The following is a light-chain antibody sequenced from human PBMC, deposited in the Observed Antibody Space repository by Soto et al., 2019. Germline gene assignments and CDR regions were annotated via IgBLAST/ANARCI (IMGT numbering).Light chain of an antibody. J-gene: IGKJ1*01. CDR2: GAS. V-gene: IGKV3-20*01. Sequence: IVLTHSPGTLSLSPGARATLSCRASQSVSNNYLAWYQQKPGQAPRLLIYGASNRAAGSPDRFSGSGSGTDVTLTISRLEPEDFAVYYCQQYGSSGTFGQGTKVDIK. CDR1: QSVSNNY. CDR3: QQYGSSGT.